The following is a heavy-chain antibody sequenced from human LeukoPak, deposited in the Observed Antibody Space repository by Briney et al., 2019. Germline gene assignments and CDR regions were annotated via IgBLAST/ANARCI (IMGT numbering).Heavy chain of an antibody. J-gene: IGHJ6*02. CDR2: ISYDGSNR. V-gene: IGHV3-30*04. CDR3: ARDPENIIVPAARRLYGLDV. D-gene: IGHD2-2*01. CDR1: GFTLSSYS. Sequence: PGGSLRLSCAASGFTLSSYSMHWVRQAPGKGLEWVAVISYDGSNRYFADSVKGRFTISRDNSKNTLYLQMNSLRSEDTAVYYCARDPENIIVPAARRLYGLDVWGQGTTVTVSS.